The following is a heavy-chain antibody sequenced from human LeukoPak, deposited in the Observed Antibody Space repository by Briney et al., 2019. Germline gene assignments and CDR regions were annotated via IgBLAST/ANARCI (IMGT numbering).Heavy chain of an antibody. CDR3: ATQQGGNSAY. D-gene: IGHD1-7*01. V-gene: IGHV3-74*01. CDR2: ITNDGSST. Sequence: QSGGSLRLPCAASGLTFSSHWMHWVRQAPGKGLVWVSRITNDGSSTTYADSVKGRFTISRDNAKNMLYLQVNSLRAEDTAVYYCATQQGGNSAYWGQGTLVTVSS. J-gene: IGHJ4*02. CDR1: GLTFSSHW.